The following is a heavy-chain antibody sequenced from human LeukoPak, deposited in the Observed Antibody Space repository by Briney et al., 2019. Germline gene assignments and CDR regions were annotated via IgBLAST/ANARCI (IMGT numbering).Heavy chain of an antibody. CDR3: ATHSGTPGGGDAFDI. D-gene: IGHD3-10*01. CDR1: GFTVSGNS. J-gene: IGHJ3*02. Sequence: GGSLRLSCAASGFTVSGNSMSWVRQAPGKGLEWVSVIYSGNSTYYADSVKGRFTISRDNSKNTLYLQMNSLRAGDTAVYYCATHSGTPGGGDAFDIWGQGTMVTVSS. V-gene: IGHV3-53*01. CDR2: IYSGNST.